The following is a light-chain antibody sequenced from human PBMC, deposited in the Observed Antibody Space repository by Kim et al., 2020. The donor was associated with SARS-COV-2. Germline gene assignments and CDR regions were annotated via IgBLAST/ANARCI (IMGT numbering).Light chain of an antibody. J-gene: IGKJ5*01. CDR1: QTISSN. V-gene: IGKV3-15*01. Sequence: EIVMTQSPATLSVSPGERATLSCRASQTISSNLAWYQQKPGQAPRLLIFGASTRATGVPARFSGSGSGTEFTLTISSLQSEDFAIYYCQQYNDWPPVTFGQGTRLEIK. CDR2: GAS. CDR3: QQYNDWPPVT.